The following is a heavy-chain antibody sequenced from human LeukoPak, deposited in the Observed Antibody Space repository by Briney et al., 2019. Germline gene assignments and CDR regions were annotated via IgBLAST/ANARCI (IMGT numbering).Heavy chain of an antibody. D-gene: IGHD3-22*01. V-gene: IGHV5-51*01. J-gene: IGHJ4*02. Sequence: GESLKISCWGSGYSFTNYWIGWVRRMPGKGLEWMGIINPGDSDIRYSPSSQGQVTISVDKSINTAYLQWSSLKASDTAMYYCARRPYYDTTGLHYFDYWGQGTLVTVSS. CDR1: GYSFTNYW. CDR3: ARRPYYDTTGLHYFDY. CDR2: INPGDSDI.